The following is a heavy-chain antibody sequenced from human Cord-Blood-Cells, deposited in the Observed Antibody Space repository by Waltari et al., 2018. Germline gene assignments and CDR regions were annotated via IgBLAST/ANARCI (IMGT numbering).Heavy chain of an antibody. CDR1: GYSISSGYY. Sequence: QVQLQASGPGLVKPSETLSLTCAVSGYSISSGYYWGWIRQPPGKGLEWIGSIYHSGSTYYNPSLKSRVTISVDTSKNQFSLKLSSVTAADTAVYYCARRGAAAGKVDYWGQGTLVTVSS. V-gene: IGHV4-38-2*01. J-gene: IGHJ4*02. D-gene: IGHD6-13*01. CDR3: ARRGAAAGKVDY. CDR2: IYHSGST.